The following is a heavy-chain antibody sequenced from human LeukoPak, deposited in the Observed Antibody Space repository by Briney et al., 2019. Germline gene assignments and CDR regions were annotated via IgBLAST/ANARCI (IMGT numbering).Heavy chain of an antibody. Sequence: GGSLRLSCAASGFTFSNYVMTWVRKAPGKGLEWVSTISGSAETTYYADSVKGRFTISRDNSKNTLYLQMNSLKAEDTAVYYCAAFFGSGTYFIDYWGQGTLVSVSS. CDR3: AAFFGSGTYFIDY. CDR1: GFTFSNYV. V-gene: IGHV3-23*01. CDR2: ISGSAETT. D-gene: IGHD3-10*01. J-gene: IGHJ4*02.